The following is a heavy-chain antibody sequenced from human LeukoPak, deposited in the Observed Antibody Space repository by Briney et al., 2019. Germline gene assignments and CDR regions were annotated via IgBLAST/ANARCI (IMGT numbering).Heavy chain of an antibody. CDR1: GFNFGVVA. CDR2: IRHREYGGTA. V-gene: IGHV3-49*03. Sequence: GGSLRLSCAPSGFNFGVVAMDWIRQAPGKGLEWVGFIRHREYGGTAEYAASVNGRFAISRDDSKSIVYLQMNDLRTEDTGVYYCARERAGDVDYWGLGTLVSVSS. CDR3: ARERAGDVDY. J-gene: IGHJ4*02.